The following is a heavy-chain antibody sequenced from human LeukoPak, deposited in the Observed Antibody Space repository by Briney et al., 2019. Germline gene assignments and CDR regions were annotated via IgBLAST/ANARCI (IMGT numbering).Heavy chain of an antibody. CDR1: GGSISSGGYS. CDR3: GRHVYCSSTSCYITHNWFDP. V-gene: IGHV4-61*08. D-gene: IGHD2-2*02. J-gene: IGHJ5*02. CDR2: IYYSGST. Sequence: PSETLSLTCAVSGGSISSGGYSWSWIRQPPGKGLEWIGYIYYSGSTNYNPSLKSRVTISIDTSKNQFSLKLSSVTAADTAVYYCGRHVYCSSTSCYITHNWFDPWGQGTLVTVSS.